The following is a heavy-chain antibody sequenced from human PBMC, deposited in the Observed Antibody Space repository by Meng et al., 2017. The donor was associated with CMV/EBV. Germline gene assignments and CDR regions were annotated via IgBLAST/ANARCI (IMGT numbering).Heavy chain of an antibody. V-gene: IGHV4-4*07. CDR1: GAAISSYV. J-gene: IGHJ4*02. Sequence: VQLRGSRPGLVTPLETLALTCTVSGAAISSYVWSWIRPPAGKGLEWIGRIYTSGSTNYNPSLQSRVTMSVDTSKNQFSLKLSSVTAADTAVYYCARGSYYRYVIDYWGQGTLVTVSS. CDR3: ARGSYYRYVIDY. D-gene: IGHD2-21*01. CDR2: IYTSGST.